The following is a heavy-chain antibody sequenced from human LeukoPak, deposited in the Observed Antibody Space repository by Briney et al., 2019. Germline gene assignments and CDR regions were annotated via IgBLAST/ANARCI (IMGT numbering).Heavy chain of an antibody. CDR3: ARERRIVYYGSDDAFDI. CDR1: GYSISSGYY. J-gene: IGHJ3*02. V-gene: IGHV4-38-2*02. CDR2: IYHSGST. Sequence: SETLSLTCTVSGYSISSGYYWGWIRQPPGKGLEWIGSIYHSGSTYYNPSLKSRVTISVDTSKNQFSLKLSSVTAADTAVYYCARERRIVYYGSDDAFDIWGQGTMVTVSS. D-gene: IGHD3-10*01.